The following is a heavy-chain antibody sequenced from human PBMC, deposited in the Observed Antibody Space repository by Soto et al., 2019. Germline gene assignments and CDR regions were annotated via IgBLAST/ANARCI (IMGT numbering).Heavy chain of an antibody. V-gene: IGHV4-61*08. CDR2: IYYSGST. CDR3: ARGYYSSWYWFDR. Sequence: QVQLQESGPGLVKPSETRSLTCTVSVSGGSVSTGVHYWSWIRQPPGKGLEWIGYIYYSGSTNYNPSLKSRVTISVDTSKNQFSLKLTSVTAADTAVYYCARGYYSSWYWFDRWGRGTLVTVSS. CDR1: GGSVSTGVHY. D-gene: IGHD6-13*01. J-gene: IGHJ2*01.